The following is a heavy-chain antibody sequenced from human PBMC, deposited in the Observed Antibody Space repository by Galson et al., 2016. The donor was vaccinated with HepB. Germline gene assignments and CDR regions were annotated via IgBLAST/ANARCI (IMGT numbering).Heavy chain of an antibody. Sequence: ETLSLTCAVSGGSISDYNWWSWIRQPPGKGLEWIGEIYQSGATNYNPSLESRVTISLDKSMNYFFLNLTSVSAADTAIYYCASEASSSAYGSWGQGTLVIVSS. J-gene: IGHJ5*02. CDR3: ASEASSSAYGS. CDR2: IYQSGAT. V-gene: IGHV4-4*02. D-gene: IGHD6-19*01. CDR1: GGSISDYNW.